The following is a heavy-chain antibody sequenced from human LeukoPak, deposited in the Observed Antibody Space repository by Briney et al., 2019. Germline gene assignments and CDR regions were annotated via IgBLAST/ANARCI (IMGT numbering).Heavy chain of an antibody. CDR3: ARYSYYYDSSGYSPRPKDAFDI. D-gene: IGHD3-22*01. Sequence: ASVKVSCKASGYTFTGYYMHWVRQAPGQGLEWMGWINPNSGGTNYAQKFQGRVTMTTDTSTSTAYMELRSLRSEDTAVYYCARYSYYYDSSGYSPRPKDAFDIWGQGTMVTVSS. J-gene: IGHJ3*02. V-gene: IGHV1-2*02. CDR1: GYTFTGYY. CDR2: INPNSGGT.